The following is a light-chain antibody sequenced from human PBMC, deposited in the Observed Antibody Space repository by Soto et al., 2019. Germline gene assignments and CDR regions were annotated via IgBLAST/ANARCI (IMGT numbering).Light chain of an antibody. CDR3: QQYGSSPLT. CDR2: RTS. Sequence: EIVLTQSPGTLSLSPGERATLSCKASQTINAIYVAWYQQKPGQAPRFLIYRTSDRATGIPGRFSGSGSGTDFTLTISRLEPEDFATYYCQQYGSSPLTFGQGTRLEIK. V-gene: IGKV3-20*01. J-gene: IGKJ5*01. CDR1: QTINAIY.